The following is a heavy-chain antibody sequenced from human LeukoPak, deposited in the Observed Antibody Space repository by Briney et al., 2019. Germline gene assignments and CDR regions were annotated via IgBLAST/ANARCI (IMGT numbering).Heavy chain of an antibody. V-gene: IGHV3-33*01. Sequence: GGSLRLSCAASGFTFSSYGMHWVRQAPGKGLEWVAVIWYDGGKKYYADSVKGRFTMSRDNSKNTLYLQMNSLRAEDTAVYYCARNKWELLYNYGMDVWGQGTTVTVSS. D-gene: IGHD1-26*01. CDR2: IWYDGGKK. CDR3: ARNKWELLYNYGMDV. CDR1: GFTFSSYG. J-gene: IGHJ6*02.